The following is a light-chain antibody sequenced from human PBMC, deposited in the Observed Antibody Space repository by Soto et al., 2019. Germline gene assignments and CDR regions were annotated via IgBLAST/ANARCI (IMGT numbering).Light chain of an antibody. CDR2: EDT. J-gene: IGLJ3*02. V-gene: IGLV2-23*01. Sequence: QSALTQPASVSGSPGQSITISCAGTSSDVGAYERVSWYQQQPGKAPQLMIHEDTKRPSGVSNRFSGSKSGNTASLTISGLQAEDEADYYCCSHAGGFTVVFGGGTQLTVL. CDR3: CSHAGGFTVV. CDR1: SSDVGAYER.